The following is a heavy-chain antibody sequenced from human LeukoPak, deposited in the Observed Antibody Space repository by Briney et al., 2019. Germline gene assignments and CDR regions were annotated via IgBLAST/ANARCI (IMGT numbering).Heavy chain of an antibody. D-gene: IGHD3-10*01. CDR2: IIPIFGTA. Sequence: SVKVSCKASGGTFSSYAISWVRQAPGQGLEWMGGIIPIFGTANYAQKFQGRVTITADESTSTAYMELSSLRSEDTAVYYCARDYYGSGSYYLTGMDVWGKGTTVTVSS. V-gene: IGHV1-69*13. CDR1: GGTFSSYA. J-gene: IGHJ6*04. CDR3: ARDYYGSGSYYLTGMDV.